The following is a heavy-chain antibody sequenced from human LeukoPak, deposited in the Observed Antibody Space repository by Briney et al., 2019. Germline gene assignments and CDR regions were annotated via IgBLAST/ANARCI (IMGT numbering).Heavy chain of an antibody. CDR3: TRHGSYYGMDV. CDR1: GFTFSGSA. J-gene: IGHJ6*02. V-gene: IGHV3-73*01. Sequence: GGSLRLSCAASGFTFSGSAMHWVRQASGKGLEWVGRIRSKANNYATAYAASVKGRFTISRDDSKNTAYLQMNGLKTEDTAVYYCTRHGSYYGMDVWGQGTTVTVSS. CDR2: IRSKANNYAT.